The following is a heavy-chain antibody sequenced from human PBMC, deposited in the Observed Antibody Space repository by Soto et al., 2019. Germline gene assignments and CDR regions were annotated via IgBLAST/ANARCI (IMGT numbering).Heavy chain of an antibody. CDR2: IFSNDEK. CDR3: TRIYSDYAWYFDL. Sequence: QVTLKESGPVLVKPTETLTLTCTVSGFSLSNARMGVSWIRQPPGKAPEWLAHIFSNDEKAYNTSLKSRLTISTDTSNSQVVLTMPNMDPVDTATYFCTRIYSDYAWYFDLWGRGPLVTVSS. D-gene: IGHD5-12*01. V-gene: IGHV2-26*01. J-gene: IGHJ2*01. CDR1: GFSLSNARMG.